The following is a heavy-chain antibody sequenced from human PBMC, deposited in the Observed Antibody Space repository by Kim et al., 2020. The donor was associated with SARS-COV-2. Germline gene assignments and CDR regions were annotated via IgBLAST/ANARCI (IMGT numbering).Heavy chain of an antibody. CDR3: ARGTRSWYYGSGSYKGFDY. CDR1: GFTFSSYS. V-gene: IGHV3-48*02. Sequence: GGSLRLSCAASGFTFSSYSMNWVRQAPGKGLEWVSYISSSSSTIYYADSVKGRFTISRDNAKNSLYLQMNSLRDEDTAVYYCARGTRSWYYGSGSYKGFDYWGQGTLVTVSS. D-gene: IGHD3-10*01. CDR2: ISSSSSTI. J-gene: IGHJ4*02.